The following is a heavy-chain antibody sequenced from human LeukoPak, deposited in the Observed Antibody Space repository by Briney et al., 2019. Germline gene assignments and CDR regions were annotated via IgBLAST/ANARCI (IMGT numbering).Heavy chain of an antibody. D-gene: IGHD3-22*01. CDR3: ARVRYYYDSSGYATHYFEY. Sequence: GGSLRLSCAASGFTFSSYWMSWVRQAPGKGLEWVANIKQDGSEKYYVDSVKGRFTISRDNAKNSLYLQMNSLRAEDTAVYYCARVRYYYDSSGYATHYFEYWGERTLVTVSS. CDR2: IKQDGSEK. J-gene: IGHJ4*02. V-gene: IGHV3-7*01. CDR1: GFTFSSYW.